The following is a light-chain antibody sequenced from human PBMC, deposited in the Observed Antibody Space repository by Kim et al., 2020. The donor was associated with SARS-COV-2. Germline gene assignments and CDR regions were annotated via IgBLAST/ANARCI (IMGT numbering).Light chain of an antibody. CDR1: SSNIGNNY. CDR3: GTWDSSLNAGI. CDR2: GNN. Sequence: GQKVTISCSGSSSNIGNNYVSWYQQVPGTVPKLLIYGNNKRPSNIPDRFSGSKSGTSATLGITGLQTGDEADYYCGTWDSSLNAGIFGGGTKVTV. V-gene: IGLV1-51*01. J-gene: IGLJ2*01.